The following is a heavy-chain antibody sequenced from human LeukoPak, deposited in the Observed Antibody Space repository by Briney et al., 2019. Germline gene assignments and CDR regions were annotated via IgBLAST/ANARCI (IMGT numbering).Heavy chain of an antibody. CDR2: VYPGDSDT. V-gene: IGHV5-51*01. Sequence: HGESLRISCKVSGYSFTDYWIGWVRQMPGKGLEWMGIVYPGDSDTRYSPSFQGQVTISVDKSIFTAYLQWGTLRASDTAMYYCASSSTGDGYNPWNYWGQGTLVTVSS. CDR3: ASSSTGDGYNPWNY. D-gene: IGHD5-24*01. CDR1: GYSFTDYW. J-gene: IGHJ4*02.